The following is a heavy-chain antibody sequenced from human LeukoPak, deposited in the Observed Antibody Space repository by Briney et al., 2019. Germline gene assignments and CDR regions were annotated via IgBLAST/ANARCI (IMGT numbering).Heavy chain of an antibody. J-gene: IGHJ4*02. CDR1: GFTVSSNS. CDR3: AREIFSAVVISHFDY. CDR2: IYSDNT. Sequence: GGSLRLSCTVSGFTVSSNSMSWVRQAPGKGLEWVSFIYSDNTHYSDSVKGRFTISRDNSKNTLYLQMNSLRAEDTAVYYCAREIFSAVVISHFDYWGQGTLVTVSS. V-gene: IGHV3-53*01. D-gene: IGHD3-22*01.